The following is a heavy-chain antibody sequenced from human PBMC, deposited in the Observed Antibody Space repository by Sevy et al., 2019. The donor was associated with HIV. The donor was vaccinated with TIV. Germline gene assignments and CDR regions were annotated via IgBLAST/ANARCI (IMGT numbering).Heavy chain of an antibody. CDR1: GYTFPNYG. CDR2: ISVNYGKT. J-gene: IGHJ4*02. V-gene: IGHV1-18*04. Sequence: ASVKVSCKASGYTFPNYGITWVRQAPGQGLEWMGWISVNYGKTSYAQKVPGRVTLTTDKSTSTAYMELRSLRSDDTAIYYCARGTLDYWGRGTLVTVSS. CDR3: ARGTLDY.